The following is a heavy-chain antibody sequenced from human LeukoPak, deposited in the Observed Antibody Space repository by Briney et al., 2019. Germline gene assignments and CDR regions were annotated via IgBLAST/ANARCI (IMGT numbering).Heavy chain of an antibody. CDR3: AKAFKARVTGGDCYSDY. CDR2: ISGSGGST. Sequence: GGSLRLSCTTSGFTFDDYAMTWVRQAPGKGLEWVSAISGSGGSTYYADSVKGRFTISRDNSKNTLYLQMNSLRAEDTAVYYCAKAFKARVTGGDCYSDYWGQGTLVTVSS. D-gene: IGHD2-21*02. J-gene: IGHJ4*02. V-gene: IGHV3-23*01. CDR1: GFTFDDYA.